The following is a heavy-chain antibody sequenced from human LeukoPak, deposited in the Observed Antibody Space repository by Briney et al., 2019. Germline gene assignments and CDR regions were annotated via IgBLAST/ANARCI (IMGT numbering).Heavy chain of an antibody. CDR1: GGSISSGGYY. CDR2: IYYSGST. CDR3: ARGYYYDSSGYPILGWFDP. V-gene: IGHV4-31*03. J-gene: IGHJ5*02. Sequence: SETLSLTCTVSGGSISSGGYYWTWIRQHPGKGLEWIGYIYYSGSTSYNPSLKSRVTISVDTSKNQFSLKLSSVTAADTAVYYCARGYYYDSSGYPILGWFDPWGQGTLVTVSS. D-gene: IGHD3-22*01.